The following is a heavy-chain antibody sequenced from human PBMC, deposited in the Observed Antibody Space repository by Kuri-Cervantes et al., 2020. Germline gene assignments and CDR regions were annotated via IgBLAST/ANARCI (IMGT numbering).Heavy chain of an antibody. J-gene: IGHJ4*02. CDR1: DYTFTNYG. V-gene: IGHV1-18*01. D-gene: IGHD3-22*01. CDR2: ISTYNGDT. Sequence: ASVKVSCKASDYTFTNYGISWVRQAPGQGLEWMGWISTYNGDTNYAQKFQVRVTMTTDTSTSTVYMELRSLRSDDTAVYYCAREGTYYFESSGSKYWGQGTLVTVSS. CDR3: AREGTYYFESSGSKY.